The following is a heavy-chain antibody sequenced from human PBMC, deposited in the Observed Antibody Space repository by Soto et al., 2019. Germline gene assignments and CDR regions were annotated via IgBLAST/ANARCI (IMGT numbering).Heavy chain of an antibody. J-gene: IGHJ6*01. CDR2: IIPIFGTA. Sequence: SVKVSCKASGGTFSSYAISWVRQAPGQGLEWMGGIIPIFGTANYAQKFQGRVTITADESTSTAYMELSSLRSEDTAVYYCARFLYSSSSRYYYGMDVWGQGTTVTV. CDR1: GGTFSSYA. V-gene: IGHV1-69*13. D-gene: IGHD6-6*01. CDR3: ARFLYSSSSRYYYGMDV.